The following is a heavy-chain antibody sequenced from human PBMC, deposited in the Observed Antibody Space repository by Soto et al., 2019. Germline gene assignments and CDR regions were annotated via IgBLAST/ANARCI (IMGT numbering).Heavy chain of an antibody. J-gene: IGHJ3*02. CDR1: GVGFSIYW. V-gene: IGHV3-74*01. CDR2: TNNDGSAT. Sequence: PSGSMKLACAACGVGFSIYWMHWVRQAPGKGLVWVSRTNNDGSATTYADSVGGRFTSFRDNAKNTLFLQMTSLGVEDTAVYYCAREMATISLGAFDIWGEGTMVTVSS. CDR3: AREMATISLGAFDI. D-gene: IGHD5-12*01.